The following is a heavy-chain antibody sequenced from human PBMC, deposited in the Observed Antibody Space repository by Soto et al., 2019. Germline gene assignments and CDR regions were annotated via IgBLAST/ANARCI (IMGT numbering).Heavy chain of an antibody. CDR1: GFTFSNYG. D-gene: IGHD1-26*01. J-gene: IGHJ3*02. CDR2: IWYDGNNK. V-gene: IGHV3-33*01. Sequence: QVQLVESGGGVVQPGRSLRLSCAASGFTFSNYGMHWVRQAPGKGLEWVAVIWYDGNNKYYADCVKGRFTISRDNSKNTLYLQMNSLRAEDTALYYCARVMGATVTSAFDIWGQGTMVTVYS. CDR3: ARVMGATVTSAFDI.